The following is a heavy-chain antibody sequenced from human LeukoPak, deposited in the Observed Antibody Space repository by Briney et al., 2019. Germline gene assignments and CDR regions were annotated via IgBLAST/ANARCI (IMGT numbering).Heavy chain of an antibody. J-gene: IGHJ4*02. CDR2: IYYSGST. CDR1: GGSISSSSYY. CDR3: ARHRIYDFWSGYLFDY. V-gene: IGHV4-39*01. D-gene: IGHD3-3*01. Sequence: SETLSLTCTVSGGSISSSSYYWGWIRQPPGKGLEWIGSIYYSGSTYYNPPLKSRVTISVDTSKNQFSLKLSSVTAADTAVYYCARHRIYDFWSGYLFDYWGQGTLVTVSS.